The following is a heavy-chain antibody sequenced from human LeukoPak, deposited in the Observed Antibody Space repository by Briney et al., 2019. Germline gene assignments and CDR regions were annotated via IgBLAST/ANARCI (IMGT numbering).Heavy chain of an antibody. Sequence: ASVKVSCKASGYTFTSYYMRWVRQAPGQGLEWMGIINPSGGSTSYAQKFQGRVTMTRDTSTSTVYMELSSLRSEDTAVYYCARSGSTTHCGGDCYLVQGHYYGMDVWGQGTTVTVSS. CDR3: ARSGSTTHCGGDCYLVQGHYYGMDV. V-gene: IGHV1-46*01. CDR1: GYTFTSYY. D-gene: IGHD2-21*02. J-gene: IGHJ6*02. CDR2: INPSGGST.